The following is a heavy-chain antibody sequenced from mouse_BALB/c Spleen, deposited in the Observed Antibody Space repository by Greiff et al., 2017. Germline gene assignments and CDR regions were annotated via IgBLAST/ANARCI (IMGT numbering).Heavy chain of an antibody. CDR3: ARGGYDPFDY. D-gene: IGHD2-3*01. V-gene: IGHV5-4*02. J-gene: IGHJ2*01. CDR2: ISDGGSYT. Sequence: EVQRVESGGGLVKPGGSLKLSCAASGFTFSDYYMYWVRQTPEKRLEWVATISDGGSYTYYPDSVKGRFTISRDNAKNNLYLQMSSLKSEDTAMYYCARGGYDPFDYWGQGTTLTVSS. CDR1: GFTFSDYY.